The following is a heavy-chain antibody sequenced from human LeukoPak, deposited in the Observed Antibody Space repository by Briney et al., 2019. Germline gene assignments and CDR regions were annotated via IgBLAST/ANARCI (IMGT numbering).Heavy chain of an antibody. V-gene: IGHV3-21*01. J-gene: IGHJ6*02. CDR3: ARSRGALDYYYGMDL. CDR1: GFTFSSYS. D-gene: IGHD3-10*01. Sequence: GGSLRLSCAASGFTFSSYSMNWVRQAPGKGLEWGSSISSSSSYIYYADSVKGRFTISRDNAKNSLYLQMNSLRAEDTAVYYCARSRGALDYYYGMDLWGQGTTVTVSS. CDR2: ISSSSSYI.